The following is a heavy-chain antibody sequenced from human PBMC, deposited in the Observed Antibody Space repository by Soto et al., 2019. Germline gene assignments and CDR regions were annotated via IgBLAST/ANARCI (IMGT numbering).Heavy chain of an antibody. Sequence: QVHLEQSGAEMKKPGASVNVSCKASGYSFSTYAVSWVRQAPGQGPEWMGWTSAYNGNTNYAQRFQGRLTLTTDTSPSKAYMELRGLRSDDTAVYYCVGGTDIIAVSSGLGPFVQWGQGAVVTVSS. CDR1: GYSFSTYA. D-gene: IGHD2-15*01. CDR2: TSAYNGNT. CDR3: VGGTDIIAVSSGLGPFVQ. V-gene: IGHV1-18*01. J-gene: IGHJ4*02.